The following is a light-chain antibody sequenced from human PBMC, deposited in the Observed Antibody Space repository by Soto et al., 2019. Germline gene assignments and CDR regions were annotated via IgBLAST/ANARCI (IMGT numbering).Light chain of an antibody. CDR1: QSVSSS. Sequence: EIVVTQSPATLSVSPGERVTLSCRASQSVSSSLAWYQQRPGQAPRLLIYDTSTRAAGIAARFSGSGSGTEFTLTISSLQSEDSAVYYCQKYNGAPFTFGPGTKVDIK. J-gene: IGKJ3*01. CDR2: DTS. CDR3: QKYNGAPFT. V-gene: IGKV3-15*01.